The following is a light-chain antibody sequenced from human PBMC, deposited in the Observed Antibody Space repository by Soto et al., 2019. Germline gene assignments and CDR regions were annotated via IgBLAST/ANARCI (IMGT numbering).Light chain of an antibody. J-gene: IGKJ5*01. CDR2: GAS. V-gene: IGKV3D-20*02. CDR1: QSVSNTY. Sequence: EIVLTQSPGTLSLSPGETATLSCSASQSVSNTYLAWHQQKPGQAPRLLIFGASNRATGIPARFSGSGSGTDFTLTINSLEPDDFAVYYCQQRDSWPITFGQGTRLEIK. CDR3: QQRDSWPIT.